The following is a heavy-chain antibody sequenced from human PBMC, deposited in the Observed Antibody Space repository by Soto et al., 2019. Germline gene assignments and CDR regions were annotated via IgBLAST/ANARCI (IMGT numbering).Heavy chain of an antibody. CDR2: ISYDGSNK. Sequence: QVQLVESGGGVVQPGRSLRLSCAASGFTFSSYGMHWVRQAPGKGLEWVEVISYDGSNKYYADSVKGRFTISRDNSKNTLYLQMNSLRAEDTAVYYCARARGYYFDYWGQGTMVTVSS. CDR3: ARARGYYFDY. V-gene: IGHV3-30*03. CDR1: GFTFSSYG. J-gene: IGHJ4*02. D-gene: IGHD3-10*01.